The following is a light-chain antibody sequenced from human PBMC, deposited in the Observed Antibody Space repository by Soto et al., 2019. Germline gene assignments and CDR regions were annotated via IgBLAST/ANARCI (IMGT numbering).Light chain of an antibody. CDR3: QQYYNTPWT. CDR2: WAS. J-gene: IGKJ1*01. V-gene: IGKV4-1*01. Sequence: DIVMTQSPDSLAVSLGERDTINCKSSQSVLHNSNNKNYLAWYQQKPGQPPKLLIYWASTRESGVPDRFSGSGSGTDFTLTISSLQAEDVAVYYCQQYYNTPWTFGQGTNVEIK. CDR1: QSVLHNSNNKNY.